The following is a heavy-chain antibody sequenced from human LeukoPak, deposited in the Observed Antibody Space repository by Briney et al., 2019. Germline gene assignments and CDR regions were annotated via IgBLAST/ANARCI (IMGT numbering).Heavy chain of an antibody. V-gene: IGHV4-38-2*01. CDR2: IYHSGST. Sequence: SETLSLTCAVSGYSISSGYYWGWIRQPPGKGLEWIGSIYHSGSTYYNPSLKSRVTISVDTSKNQFYLKLSSVTAADTAVYYCATIIAAAGILGYWGQGTLVTVSS. CDR1: GYSISSGYY. J-gene: IGHJ4*02. D-gene: IGHD6-13*01. CDR3: ATIIAAAGILGY.